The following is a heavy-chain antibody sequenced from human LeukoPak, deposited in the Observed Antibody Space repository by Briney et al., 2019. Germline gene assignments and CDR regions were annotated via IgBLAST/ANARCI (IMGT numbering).Heavy chain of an antibody. D-gene: IGHD3-10*01. Sequence: SVKLSCKASGGAFTRAAVSWVRHAPGQGLEWMGGVIPHSGIADYAKKFQGRVTITADGSTSTAYMELKSLTSEDTAVYYCATPRMNYYGSGSHYSYYYVDVWGSGTAVTVSS. CDR2: VIPHSGIA. CDR1: GGAFTRAA. V-gene: IGHV1-69*13. J-gene: IGHJ6*03. CDR3: ATPRMNYYGSGSHYSYYYVDV.